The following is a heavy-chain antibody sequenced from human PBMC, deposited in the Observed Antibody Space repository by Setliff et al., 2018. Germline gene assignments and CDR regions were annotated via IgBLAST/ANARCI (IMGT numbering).Heavy chain of an antibody. CDR2: LYPGDSET. CDR3: ASFREPRAFDI. CDR1: GYTFASYW. J-gene: IGHJ3*02. V-gene: IGHV5-51*01. D-gene: IGHD1-26*01. Sequence: PGESLKISCEASGYTFASYWVAWVRQMPGKGLEWMGILYPGDSETKYNPSFQGHVTISADKSITTAYLQWSRLKVSDSGIYYCASFREPRAFDIWGQGTMVTVS.